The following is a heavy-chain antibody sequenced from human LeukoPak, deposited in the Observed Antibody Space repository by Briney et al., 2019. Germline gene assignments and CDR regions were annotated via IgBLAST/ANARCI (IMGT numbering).Heavy chain of an antibody. CDR2: IYYSGST. D-gene: IGHD3-22*01. V-gene: IGHV4-59*01. CDR3: ARGGDSSGYYYPVFDY. J-gene: IGHJ4*02. Sequence: SETLSLTCTVSGGSISSYYWSWIRQTPGKGLEWIRYIYYSGSTNYNPSLKSRVTISVDTSKNQFSLKLSSVTAADRAVYYCARGGDSSGYYYPVFDYWGQGTLVTVSS. CDR1: GGSISSYY.